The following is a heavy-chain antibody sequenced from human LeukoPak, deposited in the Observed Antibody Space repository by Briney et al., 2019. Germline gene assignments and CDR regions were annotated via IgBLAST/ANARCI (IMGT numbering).Heavy chain of an antibody. CDR2: ISGSGGST. CDR1: GFTFSSYA. D-gene: IGHD3-22*01. J-gene: IGHJ4*02. Sequence: GGSLRLSCAASGFTFSSYAMSWVRQAPGKGLEWVSAISGSGGSTYYADSVKGRFTISRDNAKNTLYLQMNSLRAEDTAVYYCASGDSSGYYFSSYWGQGTLVTVSS. CDR3: ASGDSSGYYFSSY. V-gene: IGHV3-23*01.